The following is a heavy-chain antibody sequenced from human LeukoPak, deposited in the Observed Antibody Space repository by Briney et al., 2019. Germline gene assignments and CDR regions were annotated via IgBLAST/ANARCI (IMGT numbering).Heavy chain of an antibody. V-gene: IGHV3-53*01. CDR3: ARASHFGDYAD. Sequence: GGSLSLSCAASGFTVSSNYMSWVRQAPGKGLEWVSIIYINGNTYYEDSVKGRFTISRDNSKNTVYLQMNSLRTEDTAVYYCARASHFGDYADWGQGTLVTVSS. CDR2: IYINGNT. D-gene: IGHD4-17*01. CDR1: GFTVSSNY. J-gene: IGHJ4*02.